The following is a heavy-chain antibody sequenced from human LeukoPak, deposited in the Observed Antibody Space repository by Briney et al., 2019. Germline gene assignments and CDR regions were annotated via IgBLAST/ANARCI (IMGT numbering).Heavy chain of an antibody. Sequence: SVKVSCKASGGTFSSYTISWVRQAPGQGLEWMGRIIPILGIANYAQKFQGRVTITADKSTSTAYMELSSLRSEDTAVYYCATNYYDSSGYYQSLGYWGQGTLVTVSS. CDR1: GGTFSSYT. V-gene: IGHV1-69*02. CDR3: ATNYYDSSGYYQSLGY. CDR2: IIPILGIA. J-gene: IGHJ4*02. D-gene: IGHD3-22*01.